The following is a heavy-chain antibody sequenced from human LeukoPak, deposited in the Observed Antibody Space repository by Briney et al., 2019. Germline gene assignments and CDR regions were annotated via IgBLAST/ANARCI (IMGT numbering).Heavy chain of an antibody. Sequence: SSQTLSLTCAVSGGSISSGGYSWSWIRQPPGKGLEWIGEINHSGSTNYNPSLKSRVTISVDTSKNQFSLKLSSVTAADTAVYYCARPTRGVVDYWGQGTLVTVSS. J-gene: IGHJ4*02. CDR2: INHSGST. CDR3: ARPTRGVVDY. V-gene: IGHV4-30-2*01. CDR1: GGSISSGGYS. D-gene: IGHD3-10*01.